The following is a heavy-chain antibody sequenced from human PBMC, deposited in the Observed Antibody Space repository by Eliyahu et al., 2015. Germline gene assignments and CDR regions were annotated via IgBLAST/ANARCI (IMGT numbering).Heavy chain of an antibody. J-gene: IGHJ4*02. CDR1: GYTFTSYI. CDR3: ARGYGDDPDY. CDR2: INAGNGNT. V-gene: IGHV1-3*01. D-gene: IGHD4-17*01. Sequence: QVQLVQSGVEVRKPGASVKVSCXGSGYTFTSYIIHWVRQAAGQRPEWMGWINAGNGNTKYSQKFYGRVTFTRDTSASTAYMELNSLRSEDTAVYYCARGYGDDPDYWGQGTLVTVSS.